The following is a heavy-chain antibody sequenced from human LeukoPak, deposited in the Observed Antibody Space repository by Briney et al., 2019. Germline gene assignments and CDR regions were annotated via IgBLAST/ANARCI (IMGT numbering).Heavy chain of an antibody. CDR2: IDWDDDK. D-gene: IGHD4-23*01. V-gene: IGHV2-70*01. CDR3: ARIQAYGGNSEGYYFNY. J-gene: IGHJ4*02. CDR1: GLSLSTSGMC. Sequence: SGPALVKPTQTLTVTCTFSGLSLSTSGMCVSWIRQPPGKALEWLALIDWDDDKFYSTSLKTRLTISKDTSKNQVVLTMTNMDPVDTATCYCARIQAYGGNSEGYYFNYWGQGTLVTVSS.